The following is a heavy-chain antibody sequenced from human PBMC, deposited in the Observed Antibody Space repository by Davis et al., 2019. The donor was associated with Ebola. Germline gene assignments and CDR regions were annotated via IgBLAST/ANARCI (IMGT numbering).Heavy chain of an antibody. CDR1: GGTFSSYA. D-gene: IGHD5-18*01. CDR2: IIPIFGTA. J-gene: IGHJ6*03. CDR3: ARDKLRYSYGYDYYYYYMDV. V-gene: IGHV1-69*13. Sequence: SVKVSCKASGGTFSSYAISWVRQAPGQGLEWMGGIIPIFGTANYAQKFQGRVTITADESTSTAYMELSSLRSEDTAVYYCARDKLRYSYGYDYYYYYMDVWGKGTTVTVSS.